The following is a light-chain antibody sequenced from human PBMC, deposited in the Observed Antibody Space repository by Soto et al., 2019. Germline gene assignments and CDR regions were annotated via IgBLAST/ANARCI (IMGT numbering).Light chain of an antibody. V-gene: IGKV1-39*01. CDR2: VAS. CDR1: QSISDY. Sequence: DIQVTQSPSSLSASVGDRVTITCRASQSISDYLNWYQQKPGKAPKLLISVASTLQGGVPSRFSGSGSGTDFSLTINGVQPEDVATYYCQKYNRAPWTSGQGTKVDI. CDR3: QKYNRAPWT. J-gene: IGKJ1*01.